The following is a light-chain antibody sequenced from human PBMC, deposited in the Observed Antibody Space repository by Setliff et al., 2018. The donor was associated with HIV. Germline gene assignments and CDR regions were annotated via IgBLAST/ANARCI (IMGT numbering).Light chain of an antibody. CDR3: SSYAITNTLP. V-gene: IGLV2-14*01. CDR1: SSDVGGYSH. CDR2: EVR. Sequence: QSALAQPASVSGSPGQSITISCTGTSSDVGGYSHVSWYQQHPGKAPKLIIYEVRNRPSGVSNRFSGSKSGNTASLTISGLQAEDEADYYCSSYAITNTLPFGTGTKVTAL. J-gene: IGLJ1*01.